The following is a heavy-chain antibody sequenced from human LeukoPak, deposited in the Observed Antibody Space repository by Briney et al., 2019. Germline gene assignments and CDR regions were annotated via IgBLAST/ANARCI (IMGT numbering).Heavy chain of an antibody. J-gene: IGHJ4*02. Sequence: PSETLSLTCTVSGGSISSSSYYWGWIRQPPGKGLEWIGSIYYSGSTYYNPSLKSRVTISVDTSKNQFSLKLSSVTAADTAVYYCARVKAARPDYFDYWGQGTLVTVSS. V-gene: IGHV4-39*07. CDR3: ARVKAARPDYFDY. CDR1: GGSISSSSYY. CDR2: IYYSGST. D-gene: IGHD6-6*01.